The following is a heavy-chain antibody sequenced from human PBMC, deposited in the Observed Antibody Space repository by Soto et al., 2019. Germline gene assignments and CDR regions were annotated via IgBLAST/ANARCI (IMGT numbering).Heavy chain of an antibody. J-gene: IGHJ5*02. D-gene: IGHD3-3*01. V-gene: IGHV3-73*02. CDR2: IGSKGETYAT. Sequence: EVQLVESGGDLVQPGGSLKLSCAASGFTFGASNLQWVRQASGKGLEWLGRIGSKGETYATTYAASVKGRFTISRDDSKKTAYLPMNNLESEDTAVYYCSRDDSDWFFTWGRGTLVTVSS. CDR3: SRDDSDWFFT. CDR1: GFTFGASN.